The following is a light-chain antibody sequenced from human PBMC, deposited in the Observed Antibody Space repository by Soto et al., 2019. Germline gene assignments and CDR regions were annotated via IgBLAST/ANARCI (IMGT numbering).Light chain of an antibody. CDR3: EHYYFVPWS. J-gene: IGKJ1*01. CDR1: QSVFYSSNNKTY. V-gene: IGKV4-1*01. Sequence: DIVMTQSPDSLAVSLGERATINCKSSQSVFYSSNNKTYLAWYQQKPGHPPKLLIYSASTRESGVPGRLSVTGRWSDFKLANTGLVAEAGVVYYDEHYYFVPWSLGKETMVEIK. CDR2: SAS.